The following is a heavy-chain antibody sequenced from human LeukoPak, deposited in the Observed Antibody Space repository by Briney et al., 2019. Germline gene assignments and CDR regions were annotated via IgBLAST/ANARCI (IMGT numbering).Heavy chain of an antibody. D-gene: IGHD6-19*01. Sequence: GGSLRLSCAASGFTFDDYNMHWIRHAPGKGLEWVGLINWDSATTVYADSVKGRFTISRDNTKDSLSLQMNSLRPEDTAVYYCARGMGMAVAERFYYDYWGQGTLVTVSS. V-gene: IGHV3-43*01. CDR2: INWDSATT. CDR3: ARGMGMAVAERFYYDY. CDR1: GFTFDDYN. J-gene: IGHJ4*02.